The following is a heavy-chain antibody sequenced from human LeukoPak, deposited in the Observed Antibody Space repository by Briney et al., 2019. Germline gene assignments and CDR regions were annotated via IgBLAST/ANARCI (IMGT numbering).Heavy chain of an antibody. J-gene: IGHJ4*02. D-gene: IGHD5-12*01. CDR3: ARVEYSGWNLEY. V-gene: IGHV3-7*01. CDR1: GFTFRSYW. CDR2: LNQGGSVQ. Sequence: GGSLRLSCAASGFTFRSYWMSWVRQAPGKGLEWVANLNQGGSVQYYMDSVKGRFTISRDDAKNSLYVQMNSLRDEDTAVYYCARVEYSGWNLEYWGQGTLVTVSS.